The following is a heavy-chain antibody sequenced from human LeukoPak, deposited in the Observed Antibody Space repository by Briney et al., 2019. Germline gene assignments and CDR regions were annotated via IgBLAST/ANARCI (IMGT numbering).Heavy chain of an antibody. D-gene: IGHD3-22*01. V-gene: IGHV3-48*01. J-gene: IGHJ4*02. CDR2: ISSSSSTI. Sequence: AGGSLRPSCAASGFTLSNAWMNWVRQAPGKGLEWVSYISSSSSTIYYADSVKGRFTISRDNAKNSLYLQMNSLRAEDTAVYYCARDLGYDSSGSWGQGTLVTVSS. CDR1: GFTLSNAW. CDR3: ARDLGYDSSGS.